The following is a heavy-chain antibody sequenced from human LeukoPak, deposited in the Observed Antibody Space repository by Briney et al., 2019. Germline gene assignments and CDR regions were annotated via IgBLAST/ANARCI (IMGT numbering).Heavy chain of an antibody. J-gene: IGHJ4*02. CDR2: INPNSGGT. V-gene: IGHV1-2*02. CDR1: GYTFTSYG. CDR3: ARVASRRPVAGTERYYFDY. Sequence: ASVKVSCKASGYTFTSYGISWVRQAPGQGLEWMGWINPNSGGTNYAQKFQGRVTMTRDTSISTAYMELSRLRSDDTAVYYCARVASRRPVAGTERYYFDYWGQGTLVTVSS. D-gene: IGHD6-19*01.